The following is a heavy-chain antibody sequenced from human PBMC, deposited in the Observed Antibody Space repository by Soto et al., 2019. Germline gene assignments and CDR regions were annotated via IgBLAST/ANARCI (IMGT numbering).Heavy chain of an antibody. CDR3: AREDSIAKVGAFDI. CDR1: GGSISSYY. J-gene: IGHJ3*02. D-gene: IGHD6-6*01. Sequence: SETLSLTCTVSGGSISSYYWSWIRQPPGKGLEWIGYIYYSGSTNYNPSLKSRVTISVDTSKNQFSLKLSSVTAADTAVYYCAREDSIAKVGAFDICGQGTMVTVSS. CDR2: IYYSGST. V-gene: IGHV4-59*01.